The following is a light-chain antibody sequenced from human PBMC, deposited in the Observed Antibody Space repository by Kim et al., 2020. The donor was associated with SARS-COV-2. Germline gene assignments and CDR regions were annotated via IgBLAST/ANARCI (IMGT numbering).Light chain of an antibody. CDR1: QSVDSY. V-gene: IGKV3-11*01. J-gene: IGKJ4*01. CDR2: DAS. Sequence: EIVLTQSPATLSLSPGERATLSCRASQSVDSYLAWYQQKPGQAPRLLIYDASNRATGIPARFSGRGSGTDFTLTISSLEPEDFAVYYCQQRSNWPPLTFGGGTKVDIK. CDR3: QQRSNWPPLT.